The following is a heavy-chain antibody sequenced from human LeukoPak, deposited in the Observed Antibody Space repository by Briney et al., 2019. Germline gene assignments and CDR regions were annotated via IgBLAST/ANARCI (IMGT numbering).Heavy chain of an antibody. J-gene: IGHJ5*02. CDR2: ISSSSSTI. Sequence: GGSLRLSCAASGFTFSSYSMNWVRQAPGKGLEWVSYISSSSSTIYYADSVKGRFTISRDNAKNSLYLQMNSLRAEDTAVYYCARDRTLKWELSVNWFDPWGQGTLVTVSS. D-gene: IGHD1-26*01. CDR3: ARDRTLKWELSVNWFDP. V-gene: IGHV3-48*01. CDR1: GFTFSSYS.